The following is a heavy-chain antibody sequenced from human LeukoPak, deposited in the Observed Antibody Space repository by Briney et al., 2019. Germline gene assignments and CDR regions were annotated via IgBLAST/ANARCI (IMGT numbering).Heavy chain of an antibody. CDR1: GFTFSSYA. J-gene: IGHJ1*01. V-gene: IGHV3-48*04. CDR3: AREGIAAAGEH. Sequence: GGSLRLSCAAPGFTFSSYAMSWVRQAPGKGLEWVSFITSSGGTIYYADSVKGRFTMSRDNAKNSLYLQMKSLRVEDTAVYYCAREGIAAAGEHWGQGTLVTVSS. CDR2: ITSSGGTI. D-gene: IGHD6-13*01.